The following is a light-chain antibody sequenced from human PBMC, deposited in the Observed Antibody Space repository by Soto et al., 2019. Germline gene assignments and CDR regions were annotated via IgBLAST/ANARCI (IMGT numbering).Light chain of an antibody. CDR2: EVT. V-gene: IGLV2-8*01. J-gene: IGLJ2*01. CDR1: SSDVGGYNY. Sequence: QSALTQPPSASGSLGQSVTISCTGTSSDVGGYNYVSWHQQHPGKAPKVMIYEVTKRSPGVPDRFSGSKSGNTASLTVSGLQAEDEADYYCSSFAGGGNPVLLGGGTKVTVL. CDR3: SSFAGGGNPVL.